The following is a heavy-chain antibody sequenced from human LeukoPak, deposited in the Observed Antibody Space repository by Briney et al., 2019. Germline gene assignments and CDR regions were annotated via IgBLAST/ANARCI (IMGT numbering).Heavy chain of an antibody. CDR2: IIPIFGTA. Sequence: GASVKVSCKASGGTFSSYAISWVRQAPGQGLEWMGGIIPIFGTANYAQKFQGRVTITADKSTSTAYMELSSLRSEDTAVYYCAREATVTTAFDIWGQGTMVTVSS. J-gene: IGHJ3*02. V-gene: IGHV1-69*06. CDR3: AREATVTTAFDI. D-gene: IGHD4-17*01. CDR1: GGTFSSYA.